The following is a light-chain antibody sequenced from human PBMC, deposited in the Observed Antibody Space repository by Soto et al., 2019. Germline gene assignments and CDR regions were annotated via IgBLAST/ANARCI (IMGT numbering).Light chain of an antibody. J-gene: IGKJ4*01. V-gene: IGKV1-39*01. CDR2: AAS. Sequence: DIQMTQSPSSVSASVGDGVTITCRASQYISSYLNWYQQKPGKAPKVLICAASTLQSGVPSRFSGSGSGTDFTLTISNLQPEDFATYYCQQSYSNVALTFGGGTKVDIK. CDR1: QYISSY. CDR3: QQSYSNVALT.